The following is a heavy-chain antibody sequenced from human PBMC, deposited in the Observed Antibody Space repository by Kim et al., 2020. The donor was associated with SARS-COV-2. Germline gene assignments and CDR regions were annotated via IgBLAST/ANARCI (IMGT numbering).Heavy chain of an antibody. J-gene: IGHJ1*01. D-gene: IGHD3-16*01. CDR1: GGTFSSYA. Sequence: SVKVSCKASGGTFSSYAISWVRQAPGQGLEWMGGIIPIFGTANYAQKFQGRVTITADESTSTAYMELSSLRSEDTAVYYCARDHEGGEYFQHWGQGTLVTVSS. CDR2: IIPIFGTA. CDR3: ARDHEGGEYFQH. V-gene: IGHV1-69*13.